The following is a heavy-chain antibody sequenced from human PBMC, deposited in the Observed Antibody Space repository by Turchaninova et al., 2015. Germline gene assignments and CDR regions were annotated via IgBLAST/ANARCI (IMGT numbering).Heavy chain of an antibody. V-gene: IGHV4-59*01. CDR2: VSHSGST. CDR1: GGSTSSFS. D-gene: IGHD3-16*01. J-gene: IGHJ4*02. CDR3: ARGGLEGVFEY. Sequence: QVQLRESGPGLVNPSETLSLPCPVTGGSTSSFSWSWLRQPPGKGLEWMAYVSHSGSTKDNPSLKSRVTISEDTSNNQFSLKLSSVTAADTAVYYCARGGLEGVFEYWGQGTLVTVSS.